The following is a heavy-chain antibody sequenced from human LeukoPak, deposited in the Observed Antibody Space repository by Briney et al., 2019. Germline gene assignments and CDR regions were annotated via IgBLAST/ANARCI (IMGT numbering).Heavy chain of an antibody. CDR2: IRSKIYGGTP. V-gene: IGHV3-49*04. J-gene: IGHJ4*02. CDR3: TRDQTPYY. Sequence: GSLRLSCTASGFTFGDYAMTWDRQAPGKGLEWVGFIRSKIYGGTPEYAASVQGRFTISRDDSKGIAYLQMNSLKTEDTAVYYCTRDQTPYYWGQGTLVTVSS. CDR1: GFTFGDYA.